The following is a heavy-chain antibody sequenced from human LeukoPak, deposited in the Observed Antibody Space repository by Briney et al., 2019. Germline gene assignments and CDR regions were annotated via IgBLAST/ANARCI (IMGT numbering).Heavy chain of an antibody. D-gene: IGHD3-10*01. CDR1: GYTFTSYD. J-gene: IGHJ4*01. CDR2: ISTYNGNT. V-gene: IGHV1-18*01. Sequence: ASVKVSCKASGYTFTSYDINWVRQATGQGLEWMGWISTYNGNTNYAQKFQGRVTMTTDTSTSTAYMELRSLRSDDTAVYYCAARSGTYPYYFDYWGQGTLVTVSS. CDR3: AARSGTYPYYFDY.